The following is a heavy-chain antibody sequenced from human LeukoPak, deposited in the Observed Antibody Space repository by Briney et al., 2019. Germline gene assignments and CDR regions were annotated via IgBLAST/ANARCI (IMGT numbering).Heavy chain of an antibody. CDR3: AKTLVGATSGPDYYFVS. J-gene: IGHJ4*02. V-gene: IGHV3-23*01. D-gene: IGHD1-26*01. CDR2: ISGSGGST. Sequence: GGSLRLSCAASGFTFSSYAMTWDRQAPGKGLEWVSAISGSGGSTYYRDSVRGRFSISRDNSNDTLFLQMSSLRPEDTAVYYCAKTLVGATSGPDYYFVSWGQGTLVTVSS. CDR1: GFTFSSYA.